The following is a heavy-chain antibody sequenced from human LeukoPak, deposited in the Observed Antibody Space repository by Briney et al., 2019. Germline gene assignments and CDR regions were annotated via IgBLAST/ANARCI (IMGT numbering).Heavy chain of an antibody. CDR3: AREGAAAEDVNWFDP. V-gene: IGHV1-46*01. D-gene: IGHD6-25*01. J-gene: IGHJ5*02. Sequence: ASVKVSCKASGYTFTSYYMHWVRQAPGQGLEWMGIINPSGGSTSYAQKFQGRVTMTRDTSTSTVYMELSSLRSDDTAVYYCAREGAAAEDVNWFDPWGQGTLVTVSS. CDR2: INPSGGST. CDR1: GYTFTSYY.